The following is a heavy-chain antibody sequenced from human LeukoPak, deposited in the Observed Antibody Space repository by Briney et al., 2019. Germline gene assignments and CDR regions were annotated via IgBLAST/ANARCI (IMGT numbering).Heavy chain of an antibody. CDR3: ARATDPDIVVVVAATKSAFDI. J-gene: IGHJ3*02. Sequence: ASVKVSCTASGYPFTNYGFSWVRQAPGQGLEWMGWVSPYNGHTNYAQKFQGRVTMTTDTSTNTAYMELNNLRFDDTAMYYCARATDPDIVVVVAATKSAFDIWGQGTMVTVSS. CDR2: VSPYNGHT. D-gene: IGHD2-15*01. V-gene: IGHV1-18*01. CDR1: GYPFTNYG.